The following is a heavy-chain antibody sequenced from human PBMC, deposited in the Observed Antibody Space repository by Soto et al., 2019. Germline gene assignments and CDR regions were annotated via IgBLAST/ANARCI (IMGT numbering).Heavy chain of an antibody. CDR1: GFTFSNYA. Sequence: PGGSLRLSCAASGFTFSNYAMAWVRQAPGAGLEWVSTINKGGGSTYYADSVKGRFTISSDNSNNTLYLQVNSLRADDTAICYCARADCSDYRSWLDPWGQGALVTASS. D-gene: IGHD4-17*01. CDR2: INKGGGST. CDR3: ARADCSDYRSWLDP. J-gene: IGHJ5*02. V-gene: IGHV3-23*01.